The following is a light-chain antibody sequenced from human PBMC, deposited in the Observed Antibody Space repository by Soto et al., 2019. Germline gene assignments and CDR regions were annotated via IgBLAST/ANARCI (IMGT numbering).Light chain of an antibody. CDR1: QSVNSD. V-gene: IGKV3-20*01. CDR2: GAS. Sequence: EIVMTQSPATLSVSPWERATLSCMASQSVNSDLAWYQQKPGQAPRLLIYGASSRATGIPDRFSGSGSGTDFTLTISRLEPEDFAVYYCQQYGSSLTWTFGQGTKVDIK. J-gene: IGKJ1*01. CDR3: QQYGSSLTWT.